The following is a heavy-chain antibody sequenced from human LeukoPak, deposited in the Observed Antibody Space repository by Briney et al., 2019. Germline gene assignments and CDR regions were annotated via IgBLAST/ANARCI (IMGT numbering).Heavy chain of an antibody. J-gene: IGHJ5*02. V-gene: IGHV1-3*01. CDR1: GYTFTSYI. CDR2: INAGNENT. D-gene: IGHD6-13*01. CDR3: ARESVSLWYKSSGGDRLDP. Sequence: GASVKVTCKASGYTFTSYIIRWVRQAPGQRLEWMGWINAGNENTKYSQKFQGRVTITRDTSANTVYMELSSLRSEDTAVYYCARESVSLWYKSSGGDRLDPWGQGTLVTVSS.